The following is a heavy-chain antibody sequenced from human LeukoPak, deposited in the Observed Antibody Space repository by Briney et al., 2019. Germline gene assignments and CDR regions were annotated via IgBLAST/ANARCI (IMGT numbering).Heavy chain of an antibody. Sequence: HPGGSLRLSCAASGFTFRNFWMSWVRQAPGRWLEWVANIHPEGNEKYHVESVKGRFTISRDNAKSSLFLQMNGLRAEDTAVYYCARGDDCSGDHWGQGTLVTVSS. J-gene: IGHJ4*02. CDR3: ARGDDCSGDH. CDR1: GFTFRNFW. D-gene: IGHD3-10*02. CDR2: IHPEGNEK. V-gene: IGHV3-7*04.